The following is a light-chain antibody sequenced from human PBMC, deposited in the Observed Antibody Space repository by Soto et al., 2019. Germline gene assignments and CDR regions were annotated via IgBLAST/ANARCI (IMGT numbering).Light chain of an antibody. CDR3: QQYNTWSSIT. CDR1: ESLSSN. CDR2: GAS. V-gene: IGKV3-15*01. Sequence: EIVMTQSPATLSVSPGERVTLSCRASESLSSNLAWYQQKPGQAPSLLMYGASTRATGIPAMFSGSGSGTEFTLTISSLQSEDFAVYYCQQYNTWSSITFGQGTRLEIK. J-gene: IGKJ5*01.